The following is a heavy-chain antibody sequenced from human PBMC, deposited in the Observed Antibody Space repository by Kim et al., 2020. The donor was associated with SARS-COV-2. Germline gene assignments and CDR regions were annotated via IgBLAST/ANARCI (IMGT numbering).Heavy chain of an antibody. CDR3: ARGGWSIAVRSSVWFDP. CDR2: IIPIFGTA. CDR1: GGTFSSYA. V-gene: IGHV1-69*13. Sequence: SVKVSCKASGGTFSSYAISWVRQAPGQGLEWMGGIIPIFGTANYAQKFQGRVTITADESTSTAYMELSSLRSEDTAVYYCARGGWSIAVRSSVWFDPWGQGTLVTVSS. J-gene: IGHJ5*02. D-gene: IGHD6-6*01.